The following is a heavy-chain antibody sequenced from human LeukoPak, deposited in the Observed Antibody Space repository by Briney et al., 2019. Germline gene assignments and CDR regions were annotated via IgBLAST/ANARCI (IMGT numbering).Heavy chain of an antibody. D-gene: IGHD1-26*01. CDR2: IIPIFGTA. CDR3: ARDRVGGKQTRLPNYYMDV. Sequence: ASVKVSCKASGGTFSSYAISWVRQAPGQGLEWMGRIIPIFGTANYAQKFQGRVTITTDESTSTAYMELSSLRSEDTAVYYCARDRVGGKQTRLPNYYMDVWGKGTTVTVSS. CDR1: GGTFSSYA. V-gene: IGHV1-69*05. J-gene: IGHJ6*03.